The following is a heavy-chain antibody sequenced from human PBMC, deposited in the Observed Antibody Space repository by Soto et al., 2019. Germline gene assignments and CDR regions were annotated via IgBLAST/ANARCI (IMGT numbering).Heavy chain of an antibody. CDR1: GFILSDCA. Sequence: EVQLVESGGGLVQPGGSLRLSCATSGFILSDCAMNWVRQAPGKGLEWVSYISSSSSSIDYADSVKGRFTVSRDNARNSLYLQMNGLKAEKTAVYYCARDLRWGANEYYYMDVWGKGTTVTVSS. CDR3: ARDLRWGANEYYYMDV. D-gene: IGHD1-1*01. V-gene: IGHV3-48*01. CDR2: ISSSSSSI. J-gene: IGHJ6*03.